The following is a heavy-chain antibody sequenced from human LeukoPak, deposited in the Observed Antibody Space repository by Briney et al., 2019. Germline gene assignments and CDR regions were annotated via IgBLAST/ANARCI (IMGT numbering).Heavy chain of an antibody. V-gene: IGHV3-7*01. D-gene: IGHD2-21*02. CDR1: GFTFNSYW. J-gene: IGHJ4*02. CDR3: ARDKRVVTGLYYFEY. Sequence: PGGSLRLSCAASGFTFNSYWMSWVRQAPGKGLEWVANIKQDGSEKYYVDSVKGRFTISRDNAKNSLYLQMNSLRAEDTAVYYCARDKRVVTGLYYFEYWGQGTLVTVSS. CDR2: IKQDGSEK.